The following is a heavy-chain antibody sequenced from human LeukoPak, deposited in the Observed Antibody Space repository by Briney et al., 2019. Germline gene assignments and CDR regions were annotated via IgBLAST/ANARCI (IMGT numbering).Heavy chain of an antibody. CDR3: ARDPGRFLLSHTYYYYYGMDV. V-gene: IGHV3-74*01. CDR2: IDSDGSST. CDR1: GFTFSNYR. D-gene: IGHD3-3*01. J-gene: IGHJ6*02. Sequence: PGGSLRLSCAASGFTFSNYRMHWVRQAPGKGLVWVSHIDSDGSSTDYADSVKGRFTISRDNAKNTLFLQMNSLRAEDTAVYYCARDPGRFLLSHTYYYYYGMDVWGQGTTVTVSS.